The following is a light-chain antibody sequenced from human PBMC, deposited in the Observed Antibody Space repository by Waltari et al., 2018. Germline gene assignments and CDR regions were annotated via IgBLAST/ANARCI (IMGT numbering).Light chain of an antibody. V-gene: IGLV2-23*02. Sequence: QSALTQPASVSGSPGQSITISCTGTSSDVENYNLVSWYQQDPGKAPNLLIYDVSKRPSGLSDCFSGSKSGNTASLTISGLQAEDEADYYCCSYAGGSTLVFGGGTKLTVL. CDR2: DVS. CDR1: SSDVENYNL. CDR3: CSYAGGSTLV. J-gene: IGLJ2*01.